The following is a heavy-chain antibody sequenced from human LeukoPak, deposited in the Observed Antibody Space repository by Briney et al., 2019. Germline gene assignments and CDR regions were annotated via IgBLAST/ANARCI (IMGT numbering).Heavy chain of an antibody. CDR3: ARDPITVTKGLDI. CDR1: GGSFSSHY. Sequence: PSETLSLTCTVSGGSFSSHYWSWIRQPPGKGLEWIGYISYIGSTNYNPSLKSRVTISVDTSKNQFSLKLSSVTAADTAVYYCARDPITVTKGLDIWGQGTMVTVSS. V-gene: IGHV4-59*11. D-gene: IGHD4-17*01. CDR2: ISYIGST. J-gene: IGHJ3*02.